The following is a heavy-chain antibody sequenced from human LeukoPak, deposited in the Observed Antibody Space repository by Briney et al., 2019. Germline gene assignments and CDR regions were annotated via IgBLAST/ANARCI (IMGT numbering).Heavy chain of an antibody. CDR1: GFTFSNAW. V-gene: IGHV3-15*01. J-gene: IGHJ6*04. CDR2: IKSKTDGGTT. Sequence: PGGSLSLSCAASGFTFSNAWMSWVRQAPGKGLEWVGRIKSKTDGGTTDYAAPVKGRFTISRDDSKNTLYLQMNSLKTEDTAVYYCTTGDILTGYYSLYYYGMDVWGKGTTVTVSS. D-gene: IGHD3-9*01. CDR3: TTGDILTGYYSLYYYGMDV.